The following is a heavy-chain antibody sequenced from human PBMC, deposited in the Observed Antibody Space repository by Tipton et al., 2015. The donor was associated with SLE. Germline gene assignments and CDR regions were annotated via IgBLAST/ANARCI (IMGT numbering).Heavy chain of an antibody. CDR1: GDSISRSY. V-gene: IGHV4-59*08. CDR2: IYHSGTT. CDR3: ARQVDRAVVGSWNFAF. J-gene: IGHJ2*01. Sequence: TLSLTCTVSGDSISRSYWSWIRQPPGKGLEWIGYIYHSGTTNYNPSLNSRVAISVDASKNQLSLNLSSVTAADTAVYYCARQVDRAVVGSWNFAFWGRGTLVTVSS. D-gene: IGHD5-18*01.